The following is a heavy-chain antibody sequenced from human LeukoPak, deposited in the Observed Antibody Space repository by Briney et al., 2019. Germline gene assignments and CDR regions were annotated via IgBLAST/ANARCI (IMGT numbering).Heavy chain of an antibody. CDR3: ARNYYYDSSGYHGQNWFDP. Sequence: SETLSLTCTVSGGSISSGGYYWRWIRQHPGKGLEWIGYIYYSGSTYYNPSLKSRVTISVDTSKNQFSLKLSSVTAADTAVYYCARNYYYDSSGYHGQNWFDPWGQGTLVTVSS. CDR1: GGSISSGGYY. V-gene: IGHV4-31*03. D-gene: IGHD3-22*01. J-gene: IGHJ5*02. CDR2: IYYSGST.